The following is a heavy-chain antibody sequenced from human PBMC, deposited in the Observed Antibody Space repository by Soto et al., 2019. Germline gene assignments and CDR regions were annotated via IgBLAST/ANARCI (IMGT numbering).Heavy chain of an antibody. J-gene: IGHJ4*02. CDR3: AKAPTLGYCSSTSCPTDY. Sequence: PGGSLRLSCAASGFPFSNYGMHWVRQAPGKGLEWVAVISFDGHNQDYADSVKGRFTISRYNSKSTLYLQMNSLRAEDTAVYYCAKAPTLGYCSSTSCPTDYWGQGTLVTVSS. CDR1: GFPFSNYG. V-gene: IGHV3-30*18. CDR2: ISFDGHNQ. D-gene: IGHD2-2*01.